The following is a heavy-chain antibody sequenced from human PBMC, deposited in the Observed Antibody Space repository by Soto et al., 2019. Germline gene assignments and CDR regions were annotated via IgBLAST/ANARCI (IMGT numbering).Heavy chain of an antibody. Sequence: PGGSLRLSCAASGFTFSGSAMHWVRQASGKGLEWVGRIRSKANSYATAYAASVKGRFTISRDDSKNTAYLQMNSLKTEDTAVYYCTRLGTVVTENYYYGMDVWGQGTTVTVSS. V-gene: IGHV3-73*01. D-gene: IGHD2-15*01. CDR3: TRLGTVVTENYYYGMDV. CDR2: IRSKANSYAT. CDR1: GFTFSGSA. J-gene: IGHJ6*02.